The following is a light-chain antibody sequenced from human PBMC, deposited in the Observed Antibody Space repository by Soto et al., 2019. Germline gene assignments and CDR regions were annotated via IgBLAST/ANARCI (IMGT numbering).Light chain of an antibody. J-gene: IGKJ1*01. CDR3: QQLNSYPRT. CDR2: DAS. Sequence: EIVLTQSPATLSLSPGERATLSCRASQSVSSYLAWYQQKPGQAPRLLIYDASNRATGIPARFSGSGSGTDFTLTISSLEPEDFAVYYCQQLNSYPRTFGQGTKVEIK. CDR1: QSVSSY. V-gene: IGKV3-11*01.